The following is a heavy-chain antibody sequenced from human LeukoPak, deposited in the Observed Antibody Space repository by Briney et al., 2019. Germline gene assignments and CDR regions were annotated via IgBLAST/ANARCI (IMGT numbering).Heavy chain of an antibody. CDR3: ARGILRYFGWLSTLFDY. CDR2: ISSSSSYI. Sequence: GGSLRLSCAASGFTFSNYSMNWVRQAPGKGLEWVSSISSSSSYIYYADSVKGRFTISIDNAKNSLYLQMNSLRAEDTAVYYCARGILRYFGWLSTLFDYWGQGTLVTVSS. D-gene: IGHD3-9*01. V-gene: IGHV3-21*01. J-gene: IGHJ4*02. CDR1: GFTFSNYS.